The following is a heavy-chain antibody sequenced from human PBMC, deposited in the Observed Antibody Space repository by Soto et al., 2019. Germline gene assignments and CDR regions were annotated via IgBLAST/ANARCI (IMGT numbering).Heavy chain of an antibody. V-gene: IGHV3-9*01. Sequence: GGSLRLSCAASGFTFDDYAMHWVRQAPGKGLEWVSGISWNSGSIGYADSVKGRFTISRDNAKNSLYLQMNSLRAEDTALYYCARGGDYSPYYFDYWGQGTLVTVSS. CDR3: ARGGDYSPYYFDY. D-gene: IGHD4-17*01. CDR1: GFTFDDYA. CDR2: ISWNSGSI. J-gene: IGHJ4*02.